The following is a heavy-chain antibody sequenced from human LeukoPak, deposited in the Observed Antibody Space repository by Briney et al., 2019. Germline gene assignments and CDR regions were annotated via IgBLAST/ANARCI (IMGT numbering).Heavy chain of an antibody. Sequence: GGSLRLSCAASGFTSSGYWMSWVRQAPGKGLEWVANINQDGSEKYYVDSVEGRFTISRDNAKNSLFLQMGSLRVEDTAVYYCAGESTAGYNSSWYGFRNWGQGTLVSVSS. CDR3: AGESTAGYNSSWYGFRN. CDR2: INQDGSEK. V-gene: IGHV3-7*01. J-gene: IGHJ1*01. CDR1: GFTSSGYW. D-gene: IGHD6-13*01.